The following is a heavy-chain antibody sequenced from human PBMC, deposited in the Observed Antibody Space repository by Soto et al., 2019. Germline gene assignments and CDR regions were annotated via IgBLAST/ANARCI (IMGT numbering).Heavy chain of an antibody. Sequence: SVKVSCKASGGTFSSYAISWVRQAPGQGLEWMGGIIPIFGTANYAQKFKGRVTITADKSTSTAYMELSSLRSEDTAVYYCAGAYYYDSSGYYTLDYWGQGTLVTVSS. J-gene: IGHJ4*02. V-gene: IGHV1-69*06. CDR2: IIPIFGTA. CDR1: GGTFSSYA. D-gene: IGHD3-22*01. CDR3: AGAYYYDSSGYYTLDY.